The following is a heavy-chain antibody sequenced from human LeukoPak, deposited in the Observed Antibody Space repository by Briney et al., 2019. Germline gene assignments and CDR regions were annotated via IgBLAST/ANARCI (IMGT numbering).Heavy chain of an antibody. CDR2: ISSSSSYI. Sequence: GGSLRLSCAASGFTFNSYSMNWVRQTPGKGLEWVSSISSSSSYIYYADSVKGRFTISRDNAKNSLYLQMNSLRAKDTAVYYCASALGYCSGGSCYAPAGFDYWGQGTLVTVSS. J-gene: IGHJ4*02. V-gene: IGHV3-21*01. D-gene: IGHD2-15*01. CDR1: GFTFNSYS. CDR3: ASALGYCSGGSCYAPAGFDY.